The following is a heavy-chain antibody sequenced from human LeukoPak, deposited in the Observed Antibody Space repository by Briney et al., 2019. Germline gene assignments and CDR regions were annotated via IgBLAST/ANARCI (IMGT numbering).Heavy chain of an antibody. V-gene: IGHV1-2*02. CDR2: INPNSGGT. CDR3: ARDRVVVVPAAPYYYYYYMDV. Sequence: ASAKVSCKASGYTFTGYYMHWVRQAPGQGLEWMGWINPNSGGTNYAQKFQGRVTMTRDTSISTAYMELSRLRSDDTAVYYCARDRVVVVPAAPYYYYYYMDVWGKGTTVTVSS. D-gene: IGHD2-2*01. CDR1: GYTFTGYY. J-gene: IGHJ6*03.